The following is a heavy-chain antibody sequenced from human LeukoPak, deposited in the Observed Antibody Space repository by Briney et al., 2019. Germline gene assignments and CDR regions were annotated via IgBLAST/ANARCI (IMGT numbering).Heavy chain of an antibody. CDR1: GFTFSSYG. V-gene: IGHV3-33*01. D-gene: IGHD3-16*02. J-gene: IGHJ4*02. CDR3: AREVELSADY. Sequence: GRSLRLSCAASGFTFSSYGMHWVRQAPGKGLEWVAVIWYDGSNKYYADSVKGRFTSSRDNSKNTLYLQMNSLRAEDTAVYYCAREVELSADYWGQGTLVTVSS. CDR2: IWYDGSNK.